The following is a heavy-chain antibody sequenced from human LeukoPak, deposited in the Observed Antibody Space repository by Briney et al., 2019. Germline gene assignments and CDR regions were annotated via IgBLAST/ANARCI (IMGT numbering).Heavy chain of an antibody. Sequence: SVKVSCKASGGTFSSYAISWVRQAPGQGLEWMGRIIPILGIANYAQKFQGRVTITADKSTSTAYMELSSLRSEDTAVYYCARDFYGRIALAGAVDYWGQGTLVTVSS. J-gene: IGHJ4*02. V-gene: IGHV1-69*04. D-gene: IGHD6-19*01. CDR2: IIPILGIA. CDR1: GGTFSSYA. CDR3: ARDFYGRIALAGAVDY.